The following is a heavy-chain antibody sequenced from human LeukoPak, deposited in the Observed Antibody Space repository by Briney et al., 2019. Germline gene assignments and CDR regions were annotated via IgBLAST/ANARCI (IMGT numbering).Heavy chain of an antibody. CDR3: ARHGKYSSGSHYFDD. CDR1: GYSFTSYW. Sequence: GESLKISCKASGYSFTSYWIAWVRQMPGKGLEWMGIIWPLDSEVRYSPSFQGQVTMPVDKSSTTAYLQWNRLKASDTAVYYCARHGKYSSGSHYFDDWGQGILVSVSS. D-gene: IGHD3-22*01. V-gene: IGHV5-51*01. CDR2: IWPLDSEV. J-gene: IGHJ4*02.